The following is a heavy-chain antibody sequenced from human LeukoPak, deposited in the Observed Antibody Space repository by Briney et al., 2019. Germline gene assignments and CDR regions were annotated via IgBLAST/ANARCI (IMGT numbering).Heavy chain of an antibody. CDR3: ARAGSGYSYGFLVS. D-gene: IGHD5-18*01. CDR2: IWYDGSNK. Sequence: PGGSLRLSCAASGFTFSSYGMHWVRQAPGKGLEWVAVIWYDGSNKYCADSVKGRFTISRDNSKNTLYLQMNSLRAEDTAVYYCARAGSGYSYGFLVSWGQGTLVTVSS. V-gene: IGHV3-33*01. CDR1: GFTFSSYG. J-gene: IGHJ5*02.